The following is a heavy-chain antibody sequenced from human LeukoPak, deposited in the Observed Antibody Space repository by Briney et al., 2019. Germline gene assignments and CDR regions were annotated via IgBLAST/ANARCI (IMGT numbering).Heavy chain of an antibody. CDR2: VSSDGINT. CDR3: AKGLETESRLDS. Sequence: GGSLRLSCSASGFTFSNFAMSWVRQAPGKGLEWVSAVSSDGINTYYTDSLKGRFTISRDNSKNTVFLQMHSLTAEDTAVYYCAKGLETESRLDSWGQGTLVTVSS. J-gene: IGHJ4*02. D-gene: IGHD1-1*01. CDR1: GFTFSNFA. V-gene: IGHV3-23*01.